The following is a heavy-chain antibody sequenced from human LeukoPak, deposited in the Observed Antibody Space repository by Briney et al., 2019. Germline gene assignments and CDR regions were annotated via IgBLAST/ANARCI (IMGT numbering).Heavy chain of an antibody. V-gene: IGHV4-59*11. CDR1: GGSISSHY. J-gene: IGHJ3*02. CDR3: ASGYYDSSGYLYAFDI. CDR2: IYYSGST. D-gene: IGHD3-22*01. Sequence: SETLSLTCTVSGGSISSHYWSWIRQPPGKGLEWIGYIYYSGSTNYNPSLKSRVTISVDTSKNQFSLKLSSVTAADTAVYYCASGYYDSSGYLYAFDIWGQGTMVTVSS.